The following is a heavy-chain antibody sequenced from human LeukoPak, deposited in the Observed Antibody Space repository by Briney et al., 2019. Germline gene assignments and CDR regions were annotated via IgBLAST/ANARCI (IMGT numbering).Heavy chain of an antibody. V-gene: IGHV3-53*01. D-gene: IGHD2-21*02. CDR1: GFTVSSNY. CDR3: ARGRRDCSGDCYVAFDI. CDR2: IYSAGST. Sequence: PGGSLRLSCAASGFTVSSNYMSWVRQAPGKGLEWVSVIYSAGSTYYADSVKGRFTISRDNPKNTLFLQMNSLRVEDTAVYYCARGRRDCSGDCYVAFDIWGQGTMVTVSS. J-gene: IGHJ3*02.